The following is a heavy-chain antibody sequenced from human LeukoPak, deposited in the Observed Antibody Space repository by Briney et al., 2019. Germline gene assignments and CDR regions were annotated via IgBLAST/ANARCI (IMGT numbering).Heavy chain of an antibody. CDR2: INPNSGGT. CDR1: GYTFTGCY. J-gene: IGHJ4*02. D-gene: IGHD2-2*01. Sequence: ASVKVSCKAFGYTFTGCYMHWVRQAPGQGLEWMGWINPNSGGTNYAQKFQGRVTMTRDTSISTAYMELSRLRSDDTAVYYCARDLEVVPAGDYWGQGTLVTVSS. CDR3: ARDLEVVPAGDY. V-gene: IGHV1-2*02.